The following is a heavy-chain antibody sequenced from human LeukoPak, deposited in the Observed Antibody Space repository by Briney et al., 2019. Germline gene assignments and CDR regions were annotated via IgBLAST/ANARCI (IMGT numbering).Heavy chain of an antibody. CDR1: GGTFSSYA. Sequence: ASVKVSCKASGGTFSSYAISWVRQAPGQGLEWMGGIIPIFGTANYAQKFQGRVTITADESTSTAYMELSSLRSEDTAVYYCGIFSIVVVPAASYGMDVWGQGTTVTVSS. J-gene: IGHJ6*02. V-gene: IGHV1-69*13. CDR3: GIFSIVVVPAASYGMDV. CDR2: IIPIFGTA. D-gene: IGHD2-2*01.